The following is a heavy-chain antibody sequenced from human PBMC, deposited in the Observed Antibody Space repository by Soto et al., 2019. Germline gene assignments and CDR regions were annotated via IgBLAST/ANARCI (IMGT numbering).Heavy chain of an antibody. CDR1: GFSLTTSGVG. V-gene: IGHV2-5*01. CDR2: IYWNDDK. Sequence: GSGPTLVNPTQTLTLTCTFSGFSLTTSGVGVGWIRQPPGKALEWLALIYWNDDKRYSPSLKGRPTITKDTSKNQVVLAMTNMDPVDTATYYCAHHAITPVTNWFDPWSLGTLVTVSS. CDR3: AHHAITPVTNWFDP. D-gene: IGHD1-20*01. J-gene: IGHJ5*02.